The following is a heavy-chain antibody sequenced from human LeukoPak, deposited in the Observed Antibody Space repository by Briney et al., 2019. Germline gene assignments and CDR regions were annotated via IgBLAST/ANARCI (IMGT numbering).Heavy chain of an antibody. CDR2: ISGSGGNK. CDR3: AKEDPIVPVGFDH. V-gene: IGHV3-23*01. J-gene: IGHJ4*02. CDR1: GVTFSSYA. Sequence: GGSLRLSCAASGVTFSSYAMSWVRQAPGKGLEWISAISGSGGNKYYADSVKGRLTIYSDNYKQTLFLQMTSLRVQDTAVHYCAKEDPIVPVGFDHWGQGTLVTVTS. D-gene: IGHD2-2*01.